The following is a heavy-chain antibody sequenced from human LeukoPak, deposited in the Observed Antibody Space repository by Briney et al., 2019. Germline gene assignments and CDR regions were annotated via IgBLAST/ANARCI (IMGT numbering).Heavy chain of an antibody. CDR1: GYTFTSYG. CDR3: AREKYSGSREYFQY. V-gene: IGHV1-18*01. Sequence: ASVKVSCKASGYTFTSYGISWVRQAPGQGLEWMGWISAYNGNTNYAQKLQGRVTMTTDTSTSTAYMELRSLISDDTAVYYCAREKYSGSREYFQYWGQGTLVTVSS. D-gene: IGHD1-26*01. J-gene: IGHJ1*01. CDR2: ISAYNGNT.